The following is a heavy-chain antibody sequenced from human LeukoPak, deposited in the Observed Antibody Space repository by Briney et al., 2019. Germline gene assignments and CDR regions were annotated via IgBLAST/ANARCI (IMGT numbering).Heavy chain of an antibody. CDR2: INHSGRA. V-gene: IGHV4-34*01. Sequence: SETLCLTCAVSGGSFSGYYWSWIRQPPGKGLEWIGQINHSGRANYNPPLKSRVTISVDTSKNQFSLKLSSVTAADTGVYYCARDPGYSSDYWGQGTLVTASS. CDR3: ARDPGYSSDY. D-gene: IGHD5-18*01. J-gene: IGHJ4*02. CDR1: GGSFSGYY.